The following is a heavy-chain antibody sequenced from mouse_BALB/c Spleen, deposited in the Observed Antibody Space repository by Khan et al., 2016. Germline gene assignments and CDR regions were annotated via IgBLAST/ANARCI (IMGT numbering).Heavy chain of an antibody. D-gene: IGHD1-1*01. Sequence: EVQLQESGPGLVKPSQSLSLTCTVTGSSITSDYAWNWIRQFPGNKLEWMGYIIYSGSTSYNPSLKSRISITRDPSKNQFFLQLNSVTTEDTATYFCARDYSGSSFFDYWGQGTTLTVSS. CDR3: ARDYSGSSFFDY. V-gene: IGHV3-2*02. CDR1: GSSITSDYA. CDR2: IIYSGST. J-gene: IGHJ2*01.